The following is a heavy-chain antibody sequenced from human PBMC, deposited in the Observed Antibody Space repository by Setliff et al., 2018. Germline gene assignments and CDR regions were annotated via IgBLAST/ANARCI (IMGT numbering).Heavy chain of an antibody. CDR2: TIPIFGTT. V-gene: IGHV1-69*06. D-gene: IGHD3-22*01. CDR1: GGTFSSYG. CDR3: AIIGPDSSGYYWIFDY. Sequence: SVKVSCKASGGTFSSYGISWVRQAPGQGLEWMGGTIPIFGTTIYAHKFQGRVTMTEDTSTDTAYMELSSLRSEDTAMYYCAIIGPDSSGYYWIFDYWGQGTLVTVSS. J-gene: IGHJ4*02.